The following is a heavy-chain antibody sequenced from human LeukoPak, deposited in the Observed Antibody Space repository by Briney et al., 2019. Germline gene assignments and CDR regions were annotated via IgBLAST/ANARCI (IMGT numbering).Heavy chain of an antibody. CDR2: IYYSGST. Sequence: SETLSLTCTVSGVSVSSGSYYWSWIRQPPGKGLEWIGYIYYSGSTNYNPSLKSRVTISVDTSKNQFSLKLSSVTAADTAVYYCASNPYWNDDYFDCWGQGALVTVSS. CDR3: ASNPYWNDDYFDC. D-gene: IGHD1-1*01. CDR1: GVSVSSGSYY. J-gene: IGHJ4*02. V-gene: IGHV4-61*01.